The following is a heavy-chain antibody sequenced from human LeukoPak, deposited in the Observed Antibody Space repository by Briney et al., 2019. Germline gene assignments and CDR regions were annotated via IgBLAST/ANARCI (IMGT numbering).Heavy chain of an antibody. CDR3: ARDPNGDYLGAFDF. D-gene: IGHD4-17*01. CDR1: EFTFSRYA. J-gene: IGHJ3*01. V-gene: IGHV3-23*01. Sequence: GGSLRLSCAAPEFTFSRYAMTWVRQAPGKGLEWVSSITSRDGRTSYADSVKGRFTISRDNSKNTLYLQMNYLRVEDTAVYYCARDPNGDYLGAFDFWGQGTLVTVSS. CDR2: ITSRDGRT.